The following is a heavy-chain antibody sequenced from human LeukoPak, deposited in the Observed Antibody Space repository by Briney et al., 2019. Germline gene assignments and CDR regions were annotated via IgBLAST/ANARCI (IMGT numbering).Heavy chain of an antibody. V-gene: IGHV1-69*05. CDR2: IIPIFGTA. J-gene: IGHJ6*03. CDR1: GGTFSSYA. CDR3: ASKVTGSGSYYYYYYIDV. D-gene: IGHD1-26*01. Sequence: AASVKVSCKASGGTFSSYAISWVRQAPGQGLEWMGGIIPIFGTANYAQKFQGRVTITTDESTSTAYMELSSLRSEDTAVYYCASKVTGSGSYYYYYYIDVWGKGTTVTVSS.